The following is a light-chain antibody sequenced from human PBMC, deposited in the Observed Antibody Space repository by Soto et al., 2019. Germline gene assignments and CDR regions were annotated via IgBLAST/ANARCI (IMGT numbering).Light chain of an antibody. V-gene: IGKV1-8*01. CDR3: QQYYSYPPT. CDR1: QGISSY. Sequence: AIRMTQSPSSFSASTGDRVTITCRASQGISSYLAWYQQKPEKAPKLLIYAASTWQSGVPSRFSGSGSGTDFTLTISCLQSEDFATYYCQQYYSYPPTFGQGTKLEIK. J-gene: IGKJ2*01. CDR2: AAS.